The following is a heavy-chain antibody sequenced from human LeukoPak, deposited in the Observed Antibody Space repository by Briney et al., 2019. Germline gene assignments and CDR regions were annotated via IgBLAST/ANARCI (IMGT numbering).Heavy chain of an antibody. V-gene: IGHV3-74*01. CDR2: INSDGSGT. D-gene: IGHD2-15*01. Sequence: VRSLRLSCAAPGFSFSRYWMHWVPQAPRKGLLWISRINSDGSGTSCADSVKGRFTISRDNAKNSLYLQMNSLRAEDTALYYCARVGPGVVAGLFYPNYFDCWGQGTLVTVSS. CDR1: GFSFSRYW. J-gene: IGHJ4*02. CDR3: ARVGPGVVAGLFYPNYFDC.